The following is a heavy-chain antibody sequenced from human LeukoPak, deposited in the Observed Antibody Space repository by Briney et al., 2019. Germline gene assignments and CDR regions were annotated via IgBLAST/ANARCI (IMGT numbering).Heavy chain of an antibody. CDR2: ISNSGVTT. D-gene: IGHD3-22*01. J-gene: IGHJ3*02. CDR3: AKSAHYYGSSAYNDAFDI. V-gene: IGHV3-23*01. Sequence: PGGSLRLSCAASGFTFSSYAMSWVRQAPGKGLEWVSGISNSGVTTHYADSVKGRFTISSDNSKNTLDLQMNSLRAEDTAVYYCAKSAHYYGSSAYNDAFDIWGQGTMVTVSS. CDR1: GFTFSSYA.